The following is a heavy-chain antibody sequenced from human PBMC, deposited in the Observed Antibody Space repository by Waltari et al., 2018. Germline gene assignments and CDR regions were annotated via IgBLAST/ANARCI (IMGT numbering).Heavy chain of an antibody. CDR1: GFSLSGRGMC. V-gene: IGHV2-70*17. Sequence: QVTLRESGPALVKPTQTLTLTCSFSGFSLSGRGMCVSWIRQPPGKALEWLARIDWDDDRFYSASLKSRLTISKGASYNQVVLTMTNMDPVDTATYYCARAVASYGMDVRGQGTTVTVSS. CDR3: ARAVASYGMDV. D-gene: IGHD6-19*01. CDR2: IDWDDDR. J-gene: IGHJ6*02.